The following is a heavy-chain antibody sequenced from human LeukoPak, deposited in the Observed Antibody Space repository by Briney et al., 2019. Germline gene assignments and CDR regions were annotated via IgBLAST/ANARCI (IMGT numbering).Heavy chain of an antibody. CDR3: ARSLSSSWFYYYYSMDV. CDR2: MNPNSGNI. D-gene: IGHD6-13*01. CDR1: GYTFTSYD. J-gene: IGHJ6*03. Sequence: ASVKVSCKASGYTFTSYDINWVRQATGQGLEWMGWMNPNSGNIGDAQKFQGRVTMTRNTSISTAYMELSSLRSEDTAVYYCARSLSSSWFYYYYSMDVWGKGTTVTISS. V-gene: IGHV1-8*01.